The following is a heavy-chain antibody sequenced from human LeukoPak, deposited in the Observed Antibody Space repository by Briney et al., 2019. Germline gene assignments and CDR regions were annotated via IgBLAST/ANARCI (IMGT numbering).Heavy chain of an antibody. Sequence: ASVKVSCEASGYTFTSYGISWVRQAPGQELEWMGWISAYNGNTNYAQKLQGRVTMTTDTSTSTAYMELRSLRSDDTAVYYCARIYGLYYYMDVWGKGTTVTVSS. CDR3: ARIYGLYYYMDV. CDR2: ISAYNGNT. J-gene: IGHJ6*03. CDR1: GYTFTSYG. V-gene: IGHV1-18*01. D-gene: IGHD2/OR15-2a*01.